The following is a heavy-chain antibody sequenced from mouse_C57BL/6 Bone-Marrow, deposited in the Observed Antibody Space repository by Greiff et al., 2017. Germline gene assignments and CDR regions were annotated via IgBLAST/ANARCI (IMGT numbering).Heavy chain of an antibody. CDR1: GYTFTSYW. V-gene: IGHV1-55*01. Sequence: QVKLQQPGAELVKPGASVKMSCKASGYTFTSYWITWVKQRPGQGLEWIGDIYPGSGSTNYNEKFKSKATLTVDTSSSTAYMQLSSLTSEDSAVYYCARIYYYGSRFDYWGQGTTLTVSS. CDR3: ARIYYYGSRFDY. CDR2: IYPGSGST. J-gene: IGHJ2*01. D-gene: IGHD1-1*01.